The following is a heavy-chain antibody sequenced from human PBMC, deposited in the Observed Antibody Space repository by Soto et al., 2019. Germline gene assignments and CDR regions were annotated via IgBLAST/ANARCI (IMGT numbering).Heavy chain of an antibody. CDR1: GFAVSANY. CDR2: IYSGGDT. D-gene: IGHD4-17*01. J-gene: IGHJ4*02. V-gene: IGHV3-66*01. CDR3: ATRMTTAPY. Sequence: HLVGSGGGLVQPGGSLRLSCAASGFAVSANYLSWVRQAPGKGLEWVSLIYSGGDTDYADSVRGRFTISRDNSKNTLYLQMNSLQAEDTAVYYCATRMTTAPYWGQGALVNVSS.